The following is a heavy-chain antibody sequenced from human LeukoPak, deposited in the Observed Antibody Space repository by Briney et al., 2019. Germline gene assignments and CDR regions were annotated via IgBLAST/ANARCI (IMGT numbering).Heavy chain of an antibody. CDR2: INAGNGNT. CDR3: AREGSTTAFDI. V-gene: IGHV1-3*01. CDR1: GYTFTSYA. D-gene: IGHD5/OR15-5a*01. J-gene: IGHJ3*02. Sequence: ASVKVSCKASGYTFTSYAMHWVRQAPGQRLEWMGWINAGNGNTKYSQKFQGRDTITRDTSASTAYMELSSLRSEDTAVYYCAREGSTTAFDIWGQGTMVTVSS.